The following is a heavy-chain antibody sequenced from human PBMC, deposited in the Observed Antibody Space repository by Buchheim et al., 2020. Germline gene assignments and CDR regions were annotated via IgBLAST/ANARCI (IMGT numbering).Heavy chain of an antibody. Sequence: EVQLLESGGGLVQPGGSLRLSCAASGFTFSNYAMRWVRQAPGKGLEWVSAISGSGAHTYYADSVKGRLSISRANSNNTLHLQLHSLRVEDTAVYYCAKGSAYGGREGYFDYWGQGTL. CDR2: ISGSGAHT. CDR1: GFTFSNYA. CDR3: AKGSAYGGREGYFDY. D-gene: IGHD4-23*01. V-gene: IGHV3-23*01. J-gene: IGHJ4*02.